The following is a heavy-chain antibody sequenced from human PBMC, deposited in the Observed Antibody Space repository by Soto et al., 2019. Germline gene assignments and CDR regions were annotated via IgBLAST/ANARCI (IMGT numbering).Heavy chain of an antibody. D-gene: IGHD3-10*01. CDR3: ARGAPGNYR. V-gene: IGHV3-66*01. Sequence: EVQLVESGGGLVQPGGSLRLSCAASGFTVSSNYMTWVRQAPGKGLEWVSNIYSGGTTSYADSVKGRFTISRDNSKNTLFLQMNSLRDDDTAVYYCARGAPGNYRWGQGTLVTVSS. CDR2: IYSGGTT. CDR1: GFTVSSNY. J-gene: IGHJ4*02.